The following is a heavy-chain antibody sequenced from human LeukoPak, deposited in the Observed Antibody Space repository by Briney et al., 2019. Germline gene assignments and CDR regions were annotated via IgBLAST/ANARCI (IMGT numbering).Heavy chain of an antibody. D-gene: IGHD3-10*01. V-gene: IGHV3-30*18. CDR2: ISYDGSNK. CDR3: AKEGGFGANYYYYGMDV. CDR1: GFTFSSYG. Sequence: GGSLRLSCAASGFTFSSYGMHWVRQAPSKGLEWVAVISYDGSNKYYADSVKGRFTISRDNSKNTLYLQMNSLRAEDTAVYYCAKEGGFGANYYYYGMDVWGQGTTVTVSS. J-gene: IGHJ6*02.